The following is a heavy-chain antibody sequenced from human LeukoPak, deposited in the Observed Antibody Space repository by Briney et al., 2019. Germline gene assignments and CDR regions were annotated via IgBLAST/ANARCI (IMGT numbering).Heavy chain of an antibody. J-gene: IGHJ3*01. V-gene: IGHV3-33*03. D-gene: IGHD1-26*01. CDR2: IWYDGSNE. CDR1: GFSFGSYS. Sequence: QPGGSLRLSCAASGFSFGSYSMHWARQVPGKGLEWVAVIWYDGSNEDCADSVKGRFTISRDNAKNSLYLQMNSLRAEDTAVYYCAKDPPVGWELHLTVWGQGTMVTVSS. CDR3: AKDPPVGWELHLTV.